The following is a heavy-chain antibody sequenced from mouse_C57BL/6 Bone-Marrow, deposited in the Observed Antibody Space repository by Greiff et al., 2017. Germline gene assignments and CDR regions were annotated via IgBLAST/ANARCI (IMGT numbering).Heavy chain of an antibody. V-gene: IGHV1-19*01. D-gene: IGHD3-1*01. Sequence: EVQLQQSGPVLVKPGASVKMSCKASGYTFTDYYMNWVKQSHGKSLEWIGVINPYNGGTSYNQKFKGKATLTVDKSSSTAYMELNSLTSEDSAVYYCARWGGPRDYWGQGTTLTVPS. J-gene: IGHJ2*01. CDR3: ARWGGPRDY. CDR2: INPYNGGT. CDR1: GYTFTDYY.